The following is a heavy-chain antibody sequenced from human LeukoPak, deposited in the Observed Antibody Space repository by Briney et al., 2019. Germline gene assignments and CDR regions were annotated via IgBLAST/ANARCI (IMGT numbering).Heavy chain of an antibody. CDR1: NGSMTNNY. Sequence: SETLSLTCTVSNGSMTNNYWSWIRQPPGKGLEWIGYVYSSGSTIYIPSLKSRVTISIDTSKSQFSLRLTSVIAADTAVYYCARGAVAVYFDYWGQGTLVTVSS. D-gene: IGHD6-19*01. V-gene: IGHV4-59*12. CDR2: VYSSGST. J-gene: IGHJ4*02. CDR3: ARGAVAVYFDY.